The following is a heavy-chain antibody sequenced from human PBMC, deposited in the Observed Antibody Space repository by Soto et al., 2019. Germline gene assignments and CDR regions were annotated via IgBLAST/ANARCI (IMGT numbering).Heavy chain of an antibody. V-gene: IGHV4-31*03. D-gene: IGHD3-9*01. Sequence: QVQLQESGPGLVRPSQTLSLTCTVSGASVNSDVYYWTWIRQHPEKGLEWIGYIYDSGSTYYNPSLESRVSISLDTPNNQFSLTLKSVTAADTAIYSCARAPHYEILAAIDYWGQGTLVTVSS. CDR1: GASVNSDVYY. CDR2: IYDSGST. J-gene: IGHJ4*02. CDR3: ARAPHYEILAAIDY.